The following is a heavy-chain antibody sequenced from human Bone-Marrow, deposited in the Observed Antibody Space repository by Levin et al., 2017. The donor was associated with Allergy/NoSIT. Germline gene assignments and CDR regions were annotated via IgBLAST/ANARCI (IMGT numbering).Heavy chain of an antibody. D-gene: IGHD4-17*01. CDR1: GGSISSSSYY. Sequence: SETLSLTCTVSGGSISSSSYYWGWIRQPPGKGLEWIGSIYYSGSTYYNPSLKSRVTISVDTSKNQFSLKLSSVTAADTAVYYCARPSLYGDYGDYYYYGMDVWGQGTTVTVSS. CDR2: IYYSGST. V-gene: IGHV4-39*01. J-gene: IGHJ6*02. CDR3: ARPSLYGDYGDYYYYGMDV.